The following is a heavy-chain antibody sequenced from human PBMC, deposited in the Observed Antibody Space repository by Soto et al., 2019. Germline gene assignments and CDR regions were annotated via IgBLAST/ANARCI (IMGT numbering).Heavy chain of an antibody. CDR3: ARDRGNYGMDV. Sequence: QVQLVQSGAEVKKPGSSVKVSCKASGGTFSRNTISWVRQAPGQGLEWMGGIMPIFGSANYAQKFQGRVTITADENTRTVYMELSRLRSEDTAVYYCARDRGNYGMDVWGQGTTVTVSS. V-gene: IGHV1-69*01. J-gene: IGHJ6*02. CDR1: GGTFSRNT. CDR2: IMPIFGSA. D-gene: IGHD1-1*01.